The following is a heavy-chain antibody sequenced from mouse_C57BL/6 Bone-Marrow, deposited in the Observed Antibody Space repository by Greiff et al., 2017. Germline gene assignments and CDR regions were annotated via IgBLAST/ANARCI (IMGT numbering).Heavy chain of an antibody. CDR1: GYTFTSYW. D-gene: IGHD3-3*01. V-gene: IGHV1-64*01. CDR3: AVGGGGMDY. J-gene: IGHJ4*01. CDR2: IHPNSGST. Sequence: QVQLQPGAELVKPGASVKLSCKASGYTFTSYWMHWVKQRPGQGLEWIGMIHPNSGSTNYNEKFKSKATLTVDKSSSTAYMQLSSLTSEDSAVYYCAVGGGGMDYWGQGTSVTVSS.